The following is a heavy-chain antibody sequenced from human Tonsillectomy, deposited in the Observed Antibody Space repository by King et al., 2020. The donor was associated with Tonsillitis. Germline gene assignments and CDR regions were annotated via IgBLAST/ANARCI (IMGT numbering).Heavy chain of an antibody. CDR1: GFTFSNYA. V-gene: IGHV3-30-3*01. CDR2: ISYDGGNE. D-gene: IGHD2-8*02. J-gene: IGHJ6*02. Sequence: VQLVESGGGVVQPGRSLRLSCAASGFTFSNYAMHWVRQAPGKGLEWVAVISYDGGNENYADSVKGRFTISRDNSKNSLYLQMNSLRGEDTAVYYCAGIPGADPYYNYYGMDVWGQGTTVTVSS. CDR3: AGIPGADPYYNYYGMDV.